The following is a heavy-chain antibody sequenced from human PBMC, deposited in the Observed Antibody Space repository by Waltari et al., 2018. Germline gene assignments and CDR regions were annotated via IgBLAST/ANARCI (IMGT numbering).Heavy chain of an antibody. Sequence: EVQLVESGGGLIQPGGSLRLSCAASGFTVSNNYMSWVRQAPGKGLEWVSVIHSGGSTYYADSVKGRFTIYRDNSKNTVYLQMNSLRAEDTAVYYCARDYYDSSGSYYFDYWGQGILVTVSS. D-gene: IGHD3-22*01. V-gene: IGHV3-53*01. CDR2: IHSGGST. J-gene: IGHJ4*02. CDR3: ARDYYDSSGSYYFDY. CDR1: GFTVSNNY.